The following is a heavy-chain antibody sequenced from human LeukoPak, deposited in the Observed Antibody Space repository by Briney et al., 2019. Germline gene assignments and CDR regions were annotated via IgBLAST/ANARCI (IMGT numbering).Heavy chain of an antibody. CDR2: IYNSGST. CDR3: ARDVGATPGYFDY. Sequence: SETLSLTCTVSGGSISSYYWSWIRQPPGKGLEWIGYIYNSGSTNYNPSLKSRVTISVDTSENQFSLKLSSVTAADTAVYYCARDVGATPGYFDYWGQGTLVTVSS. J-gene: IGHJ4*02. D-gene: IGHD1-26*01. CDR1: GGSISSYY. V-gene: IGHV4-59*01.